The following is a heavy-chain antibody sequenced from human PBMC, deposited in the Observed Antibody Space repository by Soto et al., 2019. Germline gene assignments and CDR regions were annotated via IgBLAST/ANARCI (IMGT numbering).Heavy chain of an antibody. J-gene: IGHJ4*02. V-gene: IGHV3-30-3*01. CDR1: GFTFSSYA. CDR2: ISYDGSNN. Sequence: GGSLRLSCAASGFTFSSYAMHWVRQAPGKGLEWVAVISYDGSNNYYADSVKGRFTISRDNSKNTLYLQMNSLRAEDTAVYYCARGRFFDRWGLGTLVTVSS. CDR3: ARGRFFDR.